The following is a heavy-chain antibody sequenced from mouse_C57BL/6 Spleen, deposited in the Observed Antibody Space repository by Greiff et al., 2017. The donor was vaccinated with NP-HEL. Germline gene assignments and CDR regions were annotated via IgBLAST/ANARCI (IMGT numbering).Heavy chain of an antibody. J-gene: IGHJ4*01. Sequence: EVQLVESGGGLVQPKGSLKLSCAASGFSFNTYAMNWVRQAPGKGLEWVARIRSKSNNYATYYADSVKDRFTISRDDSESMLYLQMNNLKTEDTAMYYCVTSGYDYYAMDYWGQGTSVTVSS. CDR3: VTSGYDYYAMDY. D-gene: IGHD3-2*02. CDR2: IRSKSNNYAT. V-gene: IGHV10-1*01. CDR1: GFSFNTYA.